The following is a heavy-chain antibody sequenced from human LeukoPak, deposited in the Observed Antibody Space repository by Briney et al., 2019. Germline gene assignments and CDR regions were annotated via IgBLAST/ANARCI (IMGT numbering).Heavy chain of an antibody. CDR2: IYPGDSDT. CDR3: ARQKPSSSWSNDAFDI. Sequence: GESLKISCKGSGYSFTSYWIGWVRQMPGKGLEWMGIIYPGDSDTRYSPSFQGQVTISADKSISTAYLQWSSLKASDTAMYYCARQKPSSSWSNDAFDIWGQGTMVTVSS. D-gene: IGHD6-13*01. V-gene: IGHV5-51*01. CDR1: GYSFTSYW. J-gene: IGHJ3*02.